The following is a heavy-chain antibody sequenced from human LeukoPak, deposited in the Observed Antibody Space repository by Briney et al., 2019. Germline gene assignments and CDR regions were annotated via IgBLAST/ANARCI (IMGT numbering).Heavy chain of an antibody. D-gene: IGHD1-26*01. J-gene: IGHJ4*02. V-gene: IGHV4-39*01. CDR2: IYYSGST. CDR1: GGSISSSSYY. Sequence: KASETLSLTCTVSGGSISSSSYYWGWIRQPPGKGLEWIGSIYYSGSTYYNPSLKSRVTISVDTSKNQFSLKLSSVTAADTAVYYCARTTQNSGSLLIDYWGQGTLVTVSS. CDR3: ARTTQNSGSLLIDY.